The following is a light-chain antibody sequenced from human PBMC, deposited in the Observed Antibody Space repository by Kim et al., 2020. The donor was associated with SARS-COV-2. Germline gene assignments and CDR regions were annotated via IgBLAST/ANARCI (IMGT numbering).Light chain of an antibody. Sequence: EIVLTQSPATLSLSPGERATLSCRASQSVTHPFAWYQQKRGQPPRLLIYDASNRATGIPARCSGSGSGTDFNLTINSLEPEDFAVYYCRQRYSWPPRTFGGGTKVDIK. J-gene: IGKJ4*01. V-gene: IGKV3-11*01. CDR1: QSVTHP. CDR2: DAS. CDR3: RQRYSWPPRT.